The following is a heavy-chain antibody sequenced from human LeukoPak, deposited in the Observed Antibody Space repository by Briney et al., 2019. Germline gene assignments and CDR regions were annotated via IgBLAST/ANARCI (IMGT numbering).Heavy chain of an antibody. Sequence: SETLSLTCTVSGGSISSSSYYWGWIRHPPGKGLEWIGSIYHSGSTYYNPSLKSRVTISVDTSKNQFSLKLSSVTAADTAVYYCARVTAAGTGNFQHWARAPWSPSPQ. CDR2: IYHSGST. V-gene: IGHV4-39*07. J-gene: IGHJ1*01. D-gene: IGHD6-13*01. CDR1: GGSISSSSYY. CDR3: ARVTAAGTGNFQH.